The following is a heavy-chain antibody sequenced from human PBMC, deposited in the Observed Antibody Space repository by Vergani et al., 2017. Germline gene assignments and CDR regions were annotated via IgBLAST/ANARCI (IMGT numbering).Heavy chain of an antibody. CDR2: ISSSSSTI. CDR3: ARGIAAAGTGYFDY. Sequence: EVQLVESGGGLVQPGGSLRLSCAASGFTFSSYSMNWVRQAPGKGLEWVSYISSSSSTIYYADSVKGRFTISRDSAKNSLYLQMNSLRAEDTAVYYCARGIAAAGTGYFDYWGQGTLVTVSS. CDR1: GFTFSSYS. D-gene: IGHD6-13*01. J-gene: IGHJ4*02. V-gene: IGHV3-48*04.